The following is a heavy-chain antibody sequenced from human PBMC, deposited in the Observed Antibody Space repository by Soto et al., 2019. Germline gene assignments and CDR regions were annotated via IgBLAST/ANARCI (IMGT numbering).Heavy chain of an antibody. CDR3: AGGGTYTSAFFY. V-gene: IGHV3-66*01. J-gene: IGHJ4*02. CDR1: GFTVSSKY. CDR2: VYSGGST. Sequence: EVQLVESGGGLVQPGGSLRLSCAASGFTVSSKYMSWVRQAPGKGLEWVSVVYSGGSTNNADSVNGRFTISRDNSKNTLFLQMESLRAEDTAVYYCAGGGTYTSAFFYWGQGTLVTVSS. D-gene: IGHD3-16*01.